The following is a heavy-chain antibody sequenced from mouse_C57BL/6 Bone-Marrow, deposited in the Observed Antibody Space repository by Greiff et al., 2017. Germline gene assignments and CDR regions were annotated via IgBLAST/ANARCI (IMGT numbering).Heavy chain of an antibody. CDR1: GFNIKDDY. Sequence: VQLQQSGAELVRPGASVKLSCTASGFNIKDDYMHWVKQRPEQGLEWIGWIDPENGDTEYASKFQGKATITADTSSNTAYLQLSSLTSEDTAVYYCTAPITTVVAGDFDVWGTGTTVTVSS. D-gene: IGHD1-1*01. CDR2: IDPENGDT. V-gene: IGHV14-4*01. J-gene: IGHJ1*03. CDR3: TAPITTVVAGDFDV.